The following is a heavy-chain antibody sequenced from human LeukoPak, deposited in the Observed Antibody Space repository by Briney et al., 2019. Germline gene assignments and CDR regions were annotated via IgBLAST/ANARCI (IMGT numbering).Heavy chain of an antibody. D-gene: IGHD3-22*01. CDR1: GFTFTSSA. CDR2: IVVGSGNT. J-gene: IGHJ4*02. CDR3: ARNSFEYYYDSSGYYYPDY. V-gene: IGHV1-58*01. Sequence: SVKVSCKASGFTFTSSAVQWVRQARGQRLEWIGWIVVGSGNTNCAQKFQERVTITRDMSTSTAYMELSSLRSEDTAVYYCARNSFEYYYDSSGYYYPDYWGQGTLVTVSS.